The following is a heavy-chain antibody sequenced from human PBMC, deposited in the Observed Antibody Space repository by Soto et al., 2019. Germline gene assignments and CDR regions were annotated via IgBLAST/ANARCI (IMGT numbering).Heavy chain of an antibody. CDR1: EFTFNNYA. D-gene: IGHD6-13*01. V-gene: IGHV3-23*01. Sequence: GGSLRLSCAASEFTFNNYAMTWVRQAPGKGLGWVSSISGSGDSTYYADSVKGRFTISRDNSKNTLYLQMNSLRAEDTALYYCAKYASNTWSLFDYWGQGTLDTVSS. CDR3: AKYASNTWSLFDY. J-gene: IGHJ4*02. CDR2: ISGSGDST.